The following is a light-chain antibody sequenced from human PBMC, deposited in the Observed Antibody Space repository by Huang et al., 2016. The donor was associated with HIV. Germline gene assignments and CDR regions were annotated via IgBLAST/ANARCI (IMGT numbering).Light chain of an antibody. J-gene: IGKJ3*01. CDR1: QSLLQSDGKAF. Sequence: DIMLTQTPLSLSVTPGQPTYISCKSSQSLLQSDGKAFLYWFLQRPGLPPQLLIYEVSSRFSGEPDRVSGSGSAADFTLTISRVEAEYVGVYYCMQSGHLPFAFGPGTKVD. V-gene: IGKV2-29*03. CDR2: EVS. CDR3: MQSGHLPFA.